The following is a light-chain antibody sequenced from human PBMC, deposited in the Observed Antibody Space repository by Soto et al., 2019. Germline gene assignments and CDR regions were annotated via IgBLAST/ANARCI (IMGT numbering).Light chain of an antibody. CDR3: QQYDGWPRT. CDR1: QRVGIN. V-gene: IGKV3-15*01. Sequence: EIVVTNSPATVSLSPGERATLSCRASQRVGINLAWYQQKPGQAPRLLIYSASTRASGIPDRFSGSGSGTEFTLTISSLQSEDFAFFYCQQYDGWPRTFGQGTKVDIK. CDR2: SAS. J-gene: IGKJ1*01.